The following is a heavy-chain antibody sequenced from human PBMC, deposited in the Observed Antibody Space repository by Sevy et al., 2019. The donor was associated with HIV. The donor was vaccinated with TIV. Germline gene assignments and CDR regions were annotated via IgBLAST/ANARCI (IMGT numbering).Heavy chain of an antibody. CDR1: GGSISSYY. CDR2: IYYSGST. J-gene: IGHJ4*02. D-gene: IGHD3-22*01. Sequence: SETLSLTCTVSGGSISSYYWSWIRQPPGKGLEWIGYIYYSGSTNYNPSLKSRVTISVDTSKNQFSLKLSSVTAADTAVFYCARATYYDSSGWLYYFDYWGQRTLVTVSS. CDR3: ARATYYDSSGWLYYFDY. V-gene: IGHV4-59*01.